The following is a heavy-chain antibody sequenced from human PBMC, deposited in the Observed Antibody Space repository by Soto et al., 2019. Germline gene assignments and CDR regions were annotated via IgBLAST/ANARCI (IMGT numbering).Heavy chain of an antibody. Sequence: PSETLSLTCAGSGGSISSGFYSWSWIRQPPGQGLEWIGYIYNSGNTYYNPSLMSRVTISVDRSQNHFSLKLTSVTAADTAVYYCARGSDGVWNWFDPWGQGTQVTVSS. CDR1: GGSISSGFYS. J-gene: IGHJ5*02. D-gene: IGHD2-21*02. CDR3: ARGSDGVWNWFDP. CDR2: IYNSGNT. V-gene: IGHV4-30-2*01.